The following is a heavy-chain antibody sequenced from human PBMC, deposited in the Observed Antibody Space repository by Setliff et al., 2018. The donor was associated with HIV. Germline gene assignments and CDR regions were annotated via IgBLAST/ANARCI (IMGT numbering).Heavy chain of an antibody. CDR1: GNTLRDNV. D-gene: IGHD3-3*01. CDR3: GRGTLYGVSDY. V-gene: IGHV1-69*11. Sequence: SVKVSCKASGNTLRDNVINWVRQAPGQGLEWVGSLIPALGEPHYAQSVQGRAAITADDSTHTAYLELVNLRSDDTATFYCGRGTLYGVSDYWGQGTLVTVSS. CDR2: LIPALGEP. J-gene: IGHJ4*02.